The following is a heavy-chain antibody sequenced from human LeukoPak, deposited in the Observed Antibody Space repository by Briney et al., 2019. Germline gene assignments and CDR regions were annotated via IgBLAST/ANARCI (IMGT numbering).Heavy chain of an antibody. CDR2: ISGGGSST. CDR1: GFTFSSYG. V-gene: IGHV3-23*01. D-gene: IGHD3-22*01. CDR3: AHTDSYYFDSGMVS. Sequence: GGSLRLSCAASGFTFSSYGMHWVRQAPGKGLEWVSVISGGGSSTNYADSVKGRFTISRENSKNTLCLQMNSLRAEDTAVYYCAHTDSYYFDSGMVSWGQGALVTVSS. J-gene: IGHJ5*02.